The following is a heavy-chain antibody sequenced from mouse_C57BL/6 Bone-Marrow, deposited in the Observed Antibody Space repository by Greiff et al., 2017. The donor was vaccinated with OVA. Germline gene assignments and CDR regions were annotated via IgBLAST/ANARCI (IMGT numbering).Heavy chain of an antibody. CDR1: GYTFTSYG. D-gene: IGHD4-1*01. J-gene: IGHJ2*01. CDR2: IYPRSGNT. V-gene: IGHV1-81*01. CDR3: AHNWDDY. Sequence: QVQLQQSGAELARPGASVKLSCKASGYTFTSYGISWVKQRTGQGLEWIGEIYPRSGNTYYNEKFKGKATMTADKSSSTSYKELRRRAAEDSAFYFCAHNWDDYWGQGTTLTVSS.